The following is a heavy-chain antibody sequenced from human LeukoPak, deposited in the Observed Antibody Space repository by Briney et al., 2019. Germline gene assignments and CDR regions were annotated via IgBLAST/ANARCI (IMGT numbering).Heavy chain of an antibody. V-gene: IGHV4-59*08. CDR2: IYYSGST. D-gene: IGHD2-21*01. Sequence: SETLSLTCTVSGGSISSYYCSWIRQPPGQGLEWIGYIYYSGSTNYNPSLKSRVTISVDTSKNQFSLKLSSVTAADTAVYYCARQGFANTFDYWGQGTPVTVSS. CDR3: ARQGFANTFDY. J-gene: IGHJ4*02. CDR1: GGSISSYY.